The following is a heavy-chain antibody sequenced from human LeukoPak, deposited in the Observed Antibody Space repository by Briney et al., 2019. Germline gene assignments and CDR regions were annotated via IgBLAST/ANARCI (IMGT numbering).Heavy chain of an antibody. CDR3: ARAGGGYIVVVPAAFDY. D-gene: IGHD2-2*01. Sequence: GGSLRLSCAASGFTFSSYEMNWVRRAPGKGLEWVSYISSSGSTIYYADSVKGRFTISRDNAKNSLYLQMNSLRAEDTAVYYCARAGGGYIVVVPAAFDYWGQGTLVTVSS. V-gene: IGHV3-48*03. CDR1: GFTFSSYE. J-gene: IGHJ4*02. CDR2: ISSSGSTI.